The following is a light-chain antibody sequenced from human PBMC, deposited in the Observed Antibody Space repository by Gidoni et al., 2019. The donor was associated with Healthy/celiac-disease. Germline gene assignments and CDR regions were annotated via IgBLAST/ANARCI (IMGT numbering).Light chain of an antibody. CDR2: QDS. J-gene: IGLJ2*01. CDR3: QAWDSSNVV. Sequence: SYELTQPPAESVSPGQTASITCSGDKLGDKYACWYQQKPGQSPVLVLYQDSKRPSGIPERFSGSTSGNTATLTISGTQAMDEADYYCQAWDSSNVVFGGGTKLTVL. V-gene: IGLV3-1*01. CDR1: KLGDKY.